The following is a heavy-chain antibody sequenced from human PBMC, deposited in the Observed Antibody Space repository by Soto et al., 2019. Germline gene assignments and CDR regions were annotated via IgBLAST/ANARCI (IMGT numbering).Heavy chain of an antibody. Sequence: SETLSLTCTVSGGSISSSSYYWGWIRQPPGKGLEWIGSIYYSGSTYYNPSLKSRVTISVDTSKNQFSLKLSSVTAADTAVYYCARLAVAGTGGDYYYYGMDVWGQGTTVTV. J-gene: IGHJ6*02. CDR2: IYYSGST. CDR3: ARLAVAGTGGDYYYYGMDV. V-gene: IGHV4-39*01. CDR1: GGSISSSSYY. D-gene: IGHD6-19*01.